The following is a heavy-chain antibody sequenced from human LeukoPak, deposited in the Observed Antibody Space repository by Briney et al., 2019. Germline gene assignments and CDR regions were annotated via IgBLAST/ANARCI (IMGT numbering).Heavy chain of an antibody. Sequence: PGGSLRLSCAASGFSFSSHGMHWVRQAPGKGLEWVAFIRYDGSDKYYADSVKGRFTISSDNSKNTLYLQMNSLRAEDTAVYYCARDSLIIVGPTYFDYWGQGTLVTVSS. CDR2: IRYDGSDK. D-gene: IGHD1-26*01. V-gene: IGHV3-30*02. CDR1: GFSFSSHG. J-gene: IGHJ4*02. CDR3: ARDSLIIVGPTYFDY.